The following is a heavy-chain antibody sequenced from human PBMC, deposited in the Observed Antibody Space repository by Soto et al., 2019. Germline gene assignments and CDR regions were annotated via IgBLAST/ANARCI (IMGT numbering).Heavy chain of an antibody. CDR3: ANIVDDFWSGTGY. CDR1: GFTFSSYA. Sequence: EVQLLESGGGLVQPGGSLRLSCAASGFTFSSYAMSWVRQAPGKGLEWVSAISGSGGSTYYADSVKGRFTISRDNSKNTLYLQMNSLRAEDTAVYYCANIVDDFWSGTGYWGQGTLVTVSS. D-gene: IGHD3-3*01. CDR2: ISGSGGST. V-gene: IGHV3-23*01. J-gene: IGHJ4*02.